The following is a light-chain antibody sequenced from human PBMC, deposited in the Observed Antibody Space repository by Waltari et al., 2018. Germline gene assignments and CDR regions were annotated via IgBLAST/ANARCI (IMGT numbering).Light chain of an antibody. J-gene: IGLJ3*02. V-gene: IGLV2-11*01. Sequence: QSALTQPRSVSGSPGQSVTISCTGTRSDVGGYRFVSWYQQHPGKAPKLIIYDVFKRPSGVPDRFSGSKSGNMASLTISGLQSGDGADFYCAAWDDSLNAWVFGGGTKLTVL. CDR1: RSDVGGYRF. CDR3: AAWDDSLNAWV. CDR2: DVF.